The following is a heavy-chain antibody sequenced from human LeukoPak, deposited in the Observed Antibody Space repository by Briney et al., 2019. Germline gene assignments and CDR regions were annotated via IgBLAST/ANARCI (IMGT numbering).Heavy chain of an antibody. Sequence: GGSLRLSCAASGFTFSRYAMHWVRQAPGKGLESVSAISSNGGSTYYANSVKGRFTISRDNAKNTLFLQMNSLRAEDTAVYYCARVTAWSGYYFLDYWGQGTLVAVSS. J-gene: IGHJ4*02. V-gene: IGHV3-64*01. CDR2: ISSNGGST. D-gene: IGHD3-3*01. CDR3: ARVTAWSGYYFLDY. CDR1: GFTFSRYA.